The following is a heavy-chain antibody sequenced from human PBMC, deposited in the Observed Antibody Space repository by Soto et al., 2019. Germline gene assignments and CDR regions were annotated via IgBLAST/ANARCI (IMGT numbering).Heavy chain of an antibody. V-gene: IGHV1-69*04. CDR2: IVTVLGVP. D-gene: IGHD3-10*01. J-gene: IGHJ4*02. CDR3: GRDRYAYGSGSTIDN. Sequence: QVQLVQSGAEVMKPGSSVKVSCMPSGGAFSTYPLSWVRQAPGQGLEWMGRIVTVLGVPNYAQRFQGRVTMTADKDTNTAFLELSSLRFEDTAVYYCGRDRYAYGSGSTIDNWGQGTLVTVAS. CDR1: GGAFSTYP.